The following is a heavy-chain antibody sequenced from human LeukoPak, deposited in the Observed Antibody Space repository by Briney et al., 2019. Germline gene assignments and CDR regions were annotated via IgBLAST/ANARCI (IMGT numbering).Heavy chain of an antibody. V-gene: IGHV3-74*01. J-gene: IGHJ5*02. CDR1: GFTFSSYW. Sequence: GGSLRLSCAASGFTFSSYWMHWVRQAPGKGLVWVSRINSDGSSTSYADSVKGRFTISGDNAKNTLYLQMNSLRAEDTGVYYCARDRSRNWFDPWGQGTLVTVSS. CDR2: INSDGSST. CDR3: ARDRSRNWFDP.